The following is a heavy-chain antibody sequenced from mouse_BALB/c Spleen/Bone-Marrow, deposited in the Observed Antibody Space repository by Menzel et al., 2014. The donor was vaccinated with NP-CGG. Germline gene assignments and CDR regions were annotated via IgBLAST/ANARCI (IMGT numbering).Heavy chain of an antibody. CDR3: GRDYYRGSFDY. CDR2: INPYNDVT. V-gene: IGHV1-14*01. D-gene: IGHD2-14*01. J-gene: IGHJ2*01. CDR1: GYKFTSYV. Sequence: VQLKQSGPELVKPGASVKMSCKASGYKFTSYVMLWVKQKPGQGLEWIGYINPYNDVTTYNEKFKGKASLTSDESSSTAYMELSSLTSDDSAVYYCGRDYYRGSFDYWGQGTTLTVSS.